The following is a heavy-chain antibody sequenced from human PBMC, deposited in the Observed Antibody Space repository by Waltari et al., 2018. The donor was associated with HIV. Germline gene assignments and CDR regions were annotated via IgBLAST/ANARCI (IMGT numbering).Heavy chain of an antibody. D-gene: IGHD6-6*01. J-gene: IGHJ4*02. CDR1: GFTFSDYG. CDR3: AKEDFEYGSSSHLGY. Sequence: QVPLLESVGGVVQPGRSLRLPCEVSGFTFSDYGFHWVRQAPGRGLEWVALISYDGRNKYYAESVKGRFTLSRDNAKNTLFLQMNSLRAEDTAVYYCAKEDFEYGSSSHLGYWGQGTLVTVSS. V-gene: IGHV3-30*18. CDR2: ISYDGRNK.